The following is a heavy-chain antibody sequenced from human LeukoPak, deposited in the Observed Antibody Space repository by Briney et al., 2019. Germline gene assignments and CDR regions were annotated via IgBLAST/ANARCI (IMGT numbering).Heavy chain of an antibody. CDR1: GFTFSSYA. CDR3: ARDVAPASAYHYYMDV. D-gene: IGHD5-12*01. CDR2: ISSSSYYI. V-gene: IGHV3-21*01. J-gene: IGHJ6*03. Sequence: GGSLRLSCAASGFTFSSYAMSWVRQAPGKGLEWVSSISSSSYYIYYADSVKGRFTISRDNAKNSLYLQMNSLRAEDTAVYYCARDVAPASAYHYYMDVWGKGTTVTVSS.